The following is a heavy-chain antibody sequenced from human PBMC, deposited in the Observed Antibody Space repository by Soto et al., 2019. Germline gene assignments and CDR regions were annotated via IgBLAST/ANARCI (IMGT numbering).Heavy chain of an antibody. CDR2: ISSSSSYT. J-gene: IGHJ6*02. Sequence: QVPLVESGGGLVKPGGSLRLSCAASGFTFSDYYMSWIRQAPGKGLEWVSYISSSSSYTNYADSVKGRFTISRDNAKNSLYLQMNSLRAEDTAVYYCARAGVRDYYYYYGMDVWGQGTTVTVSS. V-gene: IGHV3-11*05. D-gene: IGHD3-10*01. CDR1: GFTFSDYY. CDR3: ARAGVRDYYYYYGMDV.